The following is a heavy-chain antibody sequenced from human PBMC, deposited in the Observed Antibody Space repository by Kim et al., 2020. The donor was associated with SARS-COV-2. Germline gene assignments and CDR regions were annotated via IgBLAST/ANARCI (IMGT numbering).Heavy chain of an antibody. V-gene: IGHV3-11*04. J-gene: IGHJ4*02. CDR2: TTI. Sequence: TTIYYPGAVKGRFPISRDNAKNSLFLQMSTLSADETAVYHCARERGGYDYWGQGTLVTVSS. D-gene: IGHD1-26*01. CDR3: ARERGGYDY.